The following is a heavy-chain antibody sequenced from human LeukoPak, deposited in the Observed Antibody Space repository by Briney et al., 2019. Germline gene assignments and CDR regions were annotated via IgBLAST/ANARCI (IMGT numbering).Heavy chain of an antibody. V-gene: IGHV3-30*03. CDR3: ARVDDLDAFDI. Sequence: GGSLRLSCAASGFTFSSYGMHWVRQAPGKGLEWVAVISYDGSNKYYADSVKGRFTISRDNSKNTLYLQMNSLRIEDTAIYYCARVDDLDAFDIWGQGTMVTVSS. CDR1: GFTFSSYG. D-gene: IGHD2-2*03. CDR2: ISYDGSNK. J-gene: IGHJ3*02.